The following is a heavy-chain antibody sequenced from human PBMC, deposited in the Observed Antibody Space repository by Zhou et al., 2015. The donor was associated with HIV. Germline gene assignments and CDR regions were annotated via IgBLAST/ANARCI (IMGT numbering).Heavy chain of an antibody. CDR3: ARESSCSGGSCGIWFDP. CDR1: GASFSNYA. J-gene: IGHJ5*02. V-gene: IGHV1-69*01. D-gene: IGHD2-15*01. Sequence: QVQLVQSGAEVKKPGSSVKVSCKASGASFSNYAITWVRQAPGQGLEWMGGIVPIFGTSDHAQKFQGRVTITADESTSTAYMELSSLRSADTAVYYCARESSCSGGSCGIWFDPWGRGTLVTVSS. CDR2: IVPIFGTS.